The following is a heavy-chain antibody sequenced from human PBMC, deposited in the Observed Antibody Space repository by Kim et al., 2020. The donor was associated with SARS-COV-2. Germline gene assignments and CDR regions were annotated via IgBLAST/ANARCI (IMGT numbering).Heavy chain of an antibody. CDR2: IYYGGST. D-gene: IGHD3-10*01. CDR1: GGSISSSSYY. V-gene: IGHV4-39*01. Sequence: SETLSLTCTVSGGSISSSSYYWGWIRQPPGKGLEWIGSIYYGGSTYYNPTLKSRVTISVDTSKNQLSLKLSSVTAADTAVYYCARRKARILLWFGESYFDYWVQGTLVTVSS. J-gene: IGHJ4*02. CDR3: ARRKARILLWFGESYFDY.